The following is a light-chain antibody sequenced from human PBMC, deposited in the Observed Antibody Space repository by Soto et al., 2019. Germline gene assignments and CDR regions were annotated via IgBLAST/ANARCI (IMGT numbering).Light chain of an antibody. V-gene: IGLV1-44*01. CDR3: AASDDSMNGYV. CDR2: NDN. Sequence: QSVLTQPPSASGTPGQTVTIACSGSSSNIGSNTVNWYQQLPGTAPKLLIYNDNRRPSGVPDRFSGSKSGTSASLAISGLPSDDEANYSCAASDDSMNGYVFGTGTKGTVL. CDR1: SSNIGSNT. J-gene: IGLJ1*01.